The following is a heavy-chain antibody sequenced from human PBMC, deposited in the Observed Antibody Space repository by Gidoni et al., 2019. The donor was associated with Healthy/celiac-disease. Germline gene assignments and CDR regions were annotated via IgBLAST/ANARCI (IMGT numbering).Heavy chain of an antibody. V-gene: IGHV2-26*01. CDR2: IFSNDEK. CDR3: ARIREVTTVGYFDY. J-gene: IGHJ4*02. D-gene: IGHD2-21*02. Sequence: PPGKALEWLAHIFSNDEKSYSTSLKSRLTISKDTSKSQVVLTMTNMDPVDTATYYCARIREVTTVGYFDYWGQGTLVTVSS.